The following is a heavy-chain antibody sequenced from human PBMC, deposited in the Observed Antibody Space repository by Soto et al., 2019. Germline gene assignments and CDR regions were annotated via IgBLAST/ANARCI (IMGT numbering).Heavy chain of an antibody. D-gene: IGHD2-15*01. Sequence: PGGSLRLSCAASGFSFSISPMHWVRQAPGKGPEWVALISYDGTNKFYADSVKGRFTISRDNSKSTLYLQMNSLRDEDTAVYYCAREFCSGGNCYTYYFDPWGQGIPVTVSS. CDR1: GFSFSISP. CDR2: ISYDGTNK. CDR3: AREFCSGGNCYTYYFDP. J-gene: IGHJ5*02. V-gene: IGHV3-30-3*01.